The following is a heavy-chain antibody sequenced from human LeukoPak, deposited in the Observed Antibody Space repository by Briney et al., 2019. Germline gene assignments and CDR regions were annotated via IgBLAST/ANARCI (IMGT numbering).Heavy chain of an antibody. J-gene: IGHJ4*02. CDR3: ARNSYYNSGSYQYYFDY. Sequence: GASVKVSCKASGYSFTNYGISWVRQAPGQGLEWMGWISVYNGNRNYAQGLQDRVTMTTDTSTSTAYMELRGLTSDDTALYYCARNSYYNSGSYQYYFDYWGQGTLVTVSS. CDR1: GYSFTNYG. CDR2: ISVYNGNR. V-gene: IGHV1-18*01. D-gene: IGHD3-10*01.